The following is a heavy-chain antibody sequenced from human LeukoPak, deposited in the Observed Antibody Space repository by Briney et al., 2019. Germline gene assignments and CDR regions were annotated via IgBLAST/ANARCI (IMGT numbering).Heavy chain of an antibody. J-gene: IGHJ4*02. D-gene: IGHD1-20*01. CDR2: ISGSGGGGHI. Sequence: PGGSLRLSCAASGFTFSTYAMSWVRQAPGKGLEWVSAISGSGGGGHIYYADSVKDRFTISRDNSKNTLYLQMISLRAEDTAIYYCVKEPAITGIADSWGLGTLVTVSS. V-gene: IGHV3-23*01. CDR1: GFTFSTYA. CDR3: VKEPAITGIADS.